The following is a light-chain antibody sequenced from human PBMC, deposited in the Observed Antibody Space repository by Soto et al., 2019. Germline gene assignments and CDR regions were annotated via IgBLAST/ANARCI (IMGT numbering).Light chain of an antibody. V-gene: IGKV3-20*01. J-gene: IGKJ1*01. Sequence: EIVLTQSPVTLSLSPGERATLSCRASQSISNNYLAWYQQKPGQAPRLLIYGASSRATGIPDRFSGSGSGTDFTLTISRLEPEDFAVYYCQQYGSSPRTFGQGTKVEIK. CDR3: QQYGSSPRT. CDR2: GAS. CDR1: QSISNNY.